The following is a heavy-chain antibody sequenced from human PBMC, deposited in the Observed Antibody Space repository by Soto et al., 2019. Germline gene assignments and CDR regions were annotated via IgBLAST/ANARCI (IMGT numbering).Heavy chain of an antibody. CDR1: GFTVSSHA. Sequence: EVQVLESGGGLVQPGGSLRLSCEGSGFTVSSHAMTWIRQAPGKGPEWVSTITADGGTYYADSVKGRFAMSRDTSESTLYLQMGSLGAEDTAAYYCAPHVSCSGGSCQYDAFAIRGQGTMVTVSS. CDR2: ITADGGT. CDR3: APHVSCSGGSCQYDAFAI. J-gene: IGHJ3*02. D-gene: IGHD2-15*01. V-gene: IGHV3-23*01.